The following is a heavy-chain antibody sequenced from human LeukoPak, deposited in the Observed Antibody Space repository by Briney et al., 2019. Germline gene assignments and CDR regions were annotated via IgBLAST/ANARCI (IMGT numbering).Heavy chain of an antibody. CDR3: ARDYYSYSRGSWAFDI. V-gene: IGHV3-7*03. D-gene: IGHD3-22*01. Sequence: PGGSLGLSCAASAFTFSSYWMSWVRQAPGNGLEWVANIDQDGSEKYYVESMKGRITISRDTAKSSLYLQMNSLRAEDTAVYYCARDYYSYSRGSWAFDIWGQGIMVTVSS. CDR2: IDQDGSEK. J-gene: IGHJ3*02. CDR1: AFTFSSYW.